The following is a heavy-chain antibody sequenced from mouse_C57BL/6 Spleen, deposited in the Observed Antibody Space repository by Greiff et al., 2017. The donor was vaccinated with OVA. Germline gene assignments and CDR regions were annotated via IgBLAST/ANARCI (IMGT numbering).Heavy chain of an antibody. V-gene: IGHV1-69*01. CDR1: GYTFTSYW. D-gene: IGHD2-1*01. CDR2: IDPSDSYT. J-gene: IGHJ3*01. Sequence: QVQLQQPGAELVMPGASVKLSCKASGYTFTSYWMHWVKQRPGQGLEWIGEIDPSDSYTNYNQKFKGKSTLTVDKSSSTAYMQLSSLTSEDSAVYYCARGDGNYAAWFAYWGKGTLVTVSA. CDR3: ARGDGNYAAWFAY.